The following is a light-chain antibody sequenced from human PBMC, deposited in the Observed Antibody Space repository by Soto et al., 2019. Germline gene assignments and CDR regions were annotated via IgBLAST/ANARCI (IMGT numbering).Light chain of an antibody. J-gene: IGKJ2*03. CDR1: QDISTS. Sequence: DIQLTQSPSFLSASVGDRVTVSCRASQDISTSLAWFQQKAGKVPQLLVYPASTLQDGVPSRFSGSGSGTDFTLTISSLQAEDFATYYCQHLRTYPFSFGPGTKLDIK. V-gene: IGKV1-9*01. CDR3: QHLRTYPFS. CDR2: PAS.